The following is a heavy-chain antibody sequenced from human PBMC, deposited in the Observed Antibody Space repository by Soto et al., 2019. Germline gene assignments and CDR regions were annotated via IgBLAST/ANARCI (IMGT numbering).Heavy chain of an antibody. Sequence: QVHLVQSGAEVKKPGASVKVSCKGSGYAFTTYGITWVRQAPGQGLEWMGWISAHNGNTNYAQKLQGRVTVTRDTSTSTAYMELRSLRSDDTAGYYCARGRFGEYWGQGALVTLSS. J-gene: IGHJ4*02. CDR1: GYAFTTYG. CDR3: ARGRFGEY. D-gene: IGHD3-10*01. V-gene: IGHV1-18*01. CDR2: ISAHNGNT.